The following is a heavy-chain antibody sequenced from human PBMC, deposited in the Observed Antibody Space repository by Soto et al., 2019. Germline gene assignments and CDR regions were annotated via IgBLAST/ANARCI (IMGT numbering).Heavy chain of an antibody. V-gene: IGHV3-11*06. D-gene: IGHD2-21*01. Sequence: LRLSCPTSGFPFSDYYMSWIRQAPGKGLEWLSHISPKSTYRNYADSVKGRFTISRDNTKSSLFLQMNSLGVEDTAVYYCVRGGGGGLFEHWGQGVLVTVSS. CDR2: ISPKSTYR. J-gene: IGHJ4*02. CDR1: GFPFSDYY. CDR3: VRGGGGGLFEH.